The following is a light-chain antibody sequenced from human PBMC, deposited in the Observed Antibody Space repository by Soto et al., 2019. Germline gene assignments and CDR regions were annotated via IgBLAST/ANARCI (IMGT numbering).Light chain of an antibody. Sequence: DVQMTQSPSSLSASVGDRVTITCRASQGIIDYLAWYQHKPGKAPELLIYAASILHSGVPSRFSGSGSGTDFTLTSSSLQPEDVATYYCQKYNSAPQTFGPGTKVEIK. J-gene: IGKJ1*01. V-gene: IGKV1-27*01. CDR1: QGIIDY. CDR2: AAS. CDR3: QKYNSAPQT.